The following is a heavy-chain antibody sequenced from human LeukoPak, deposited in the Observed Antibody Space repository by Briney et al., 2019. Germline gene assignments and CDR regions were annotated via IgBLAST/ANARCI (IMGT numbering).Heavy chain of an antibody. Sequence: SETLSLTCTVSGGSISSHYWSWIRQPPGKGLEWIGYIYYSGSTNYNPSLKSRVTISVDTSKNQFSLKLSSVTAADTAVYYCARGRYNWNFIPYYYYMDVWGKGTTVTVSS. CDR3: ARGRYNWNFIPYYYYMDV. CDR1: GGSISSHY. CDR2: IYYSGST. V-gene: IGHV4-59*11. J-gene: IGHJ6*03. D-gene: IGHD1-7*01.